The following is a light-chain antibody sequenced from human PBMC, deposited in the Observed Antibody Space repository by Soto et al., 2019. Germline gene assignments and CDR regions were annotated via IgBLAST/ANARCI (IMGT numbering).Light chain of an antibody. J-gene: IGKJ5*01. V-gene: IGKV1-39*01. Sequence: DIQLTQSPSFLSASVRDRVTITCRASHDISSYLTWYQQKPGKAPTVLIYAASSLQSGVPSRFSGSGSGTDFILTISSLQPEDFATYYCQQSYSTPRDFGQGTRLEI. CDR2: AAS. CDR1: HDISSY. CDR3: QQSYSTPRD.